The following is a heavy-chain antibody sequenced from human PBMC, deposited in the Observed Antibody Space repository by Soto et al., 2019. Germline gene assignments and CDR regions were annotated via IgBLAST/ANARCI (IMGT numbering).Heavy chain of an antibody. CDR3: ARRLCSDYGGNCDDAFDI. CDR2: ISAYNGNT. J-gene: IGHJ3*02. V-gene: IGHV1-18*01. Sequence: QVQLVQSGAEVKKPGASVKASCKASGYTFTSYGISWVRQAPGQGLEWMGWISAYNGNTNYAQKLQGRVTMTTDTSTSTAYMELRSLRSDDTAVYYCARRLCSDYGGNCDDAFDIWGQGTMVTVSS. D-gene: IGHD4-17*01. CDR1: GYTFTSYG.